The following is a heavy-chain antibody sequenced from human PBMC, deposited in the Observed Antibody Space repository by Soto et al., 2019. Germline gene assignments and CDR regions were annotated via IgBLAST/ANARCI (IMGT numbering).Heavy chain of an antibody. CDR1: GGSISSGDYY. Sequence: SETLSLTCTVSGGSISSGDYYWSWIRQPPGKGLEWIAYIDYSGSTFYNPSLKSRVIISVDTSNNQFSLKLRSVTAADTAVYYCARDATSGTFDSWGQGTLVTVS. J-gene: IGHJ4*02. V-gene: IGHV4-30-4*01. D-gene: IGHD1-26*01. CDR2: IDYSGST. CDR3: ARDATSGTFDS.